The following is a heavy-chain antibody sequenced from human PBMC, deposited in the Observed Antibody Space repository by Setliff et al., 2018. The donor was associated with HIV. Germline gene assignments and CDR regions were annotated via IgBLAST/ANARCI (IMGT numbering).Heavy chain of an antibody. CDR3: ARGRVPTSISPMDV. V-gene: IGHV1-2*02. D-gene: IGHD5-12*01. J-gene: IGHJ6*02. Sequence: ASVKVSCKASGYTFTGYYMHWVRQAPGQGLEWMGWINPNSGGTNYAQKFQGRVTMTRDTSISTAYMELSRLESDDTALYYCARGRVPTSISPMDVWGQGTTVTVSS. CDR1: GYTFTGYY. CDR2: INPNSGGT.